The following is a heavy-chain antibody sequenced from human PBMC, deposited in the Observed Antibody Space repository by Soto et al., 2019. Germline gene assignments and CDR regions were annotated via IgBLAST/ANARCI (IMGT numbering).Heavy chain of an antibody. CDR2: ISALNGNT. CDR1: GYTFTHYG. CDR3: ARVYGSGSYIAFDI. D-gene: IGHD3-10*01. Sequence: QVQLVQSGAEVKKPGASVKVSCKASGYTFTHYGISWVRQAPGQGLAWMGWISALNGNTKYVDNFQDRVTMTSDTSTNTSYLEVRSLRSDDTAMYNCARVYGSGSYIAFDIWGQGTMVTVSS. J-gene: IGHJ3*02. V-gene: IGHV1-18*01.